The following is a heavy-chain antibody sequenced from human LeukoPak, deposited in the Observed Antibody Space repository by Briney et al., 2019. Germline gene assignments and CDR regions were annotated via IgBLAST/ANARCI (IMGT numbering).Heavy chain of an antibody. CDR2: MNPNSGNT. V-gene: IGHV1-8*01. J-gene: IGHJ6*02. CDR1: GYTFTSYD. CDR3: ARPVYGSGSYLSYYYYGMDV. D-gene: IGHD3-10*01. Sequence: ASVKVSCKASGYTFTSYDINWVRQATGQGLEWMGWMNPNSGNTGYAQKFQGRVTMTRNTSISTAYMELSSLRSEDTAVYYCARPVYGSGSYLSYYYYGMDVWGQGTTVTVSS.